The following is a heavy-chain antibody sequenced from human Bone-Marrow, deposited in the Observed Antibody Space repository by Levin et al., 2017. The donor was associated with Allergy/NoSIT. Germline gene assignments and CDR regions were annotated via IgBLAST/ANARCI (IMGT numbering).Heavy chain of an antibody. CDR1: GYSFKNYA. D-gene: IGHD1-1*01. J-gene: IGHJ4*02. V-gene: IGHV1-18*01. CDR2: ISPYTVNT. Sequence: PGESLKISCKASGYSFKNYAISWVRQAPGQGLEWMGWISPYTVNTYYAQKFQDRFTMTLDTSTSTAYMELRGLRSDDTAIYYCARDGICDYWGQGTLISVSS. CDR3: ARDGICDY.